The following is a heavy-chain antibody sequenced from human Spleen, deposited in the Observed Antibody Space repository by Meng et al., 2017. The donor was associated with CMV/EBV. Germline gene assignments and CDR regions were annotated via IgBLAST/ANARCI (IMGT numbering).Heavy chain of an antibody. CDR3: ASAEIQLWFLW. J-gene: IGHJ4*02. V-gene: IGHV4-30-4*08. CDR1: GGSVSSGDYY. Sequence: VHLPGSGPGRVKPSQTLALTCTVSGGSVSSGDYYCSWIRQPPGEGLEWIRYIYYSRSTYYYPSLKSRVTISVDTSKNQFSLKLSSVTAADTAAYYCASAEIQLWFLWWGQGTLVTVSS. CDR2: IYYSRST. D-gene: IGHD5-18*01.